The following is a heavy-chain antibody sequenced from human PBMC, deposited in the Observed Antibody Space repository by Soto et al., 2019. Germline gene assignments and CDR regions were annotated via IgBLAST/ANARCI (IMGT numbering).Heavy chain of an antibody. V-gene: IGHV1-24*01. J-gene: IGHJ4*02. D-gene: IGHD6-19*01. CDR1: GYTLTELS. CDR3: ATAPYGSGWPDY. CDR2: FDPEDGET. Sequence: ASVKVSCKVSGYTLTELSMHWVRQAPGKGLEWMGGFDPEDGETIYAQKFQGRVTMTEDTSTDTAYMELSSLRSEDTAVYYCATAPYGSGWPDYWGQGTLVTVS.